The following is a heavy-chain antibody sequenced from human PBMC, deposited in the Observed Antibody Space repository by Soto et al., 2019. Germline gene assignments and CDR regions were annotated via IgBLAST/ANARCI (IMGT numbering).Heavy chain of an antibody. D-gene: IGHD4-17*01. J-gene: IGHJ4*02. CDR2: IYYSGST. CDR1: GGSISSYY. Sequence: PSETLSLTCTVSGGSISSYYWSWIRQPPGKGLEWIGYIYYSGSTNYNPSLKSRVTISVDTSKNQFSLKLSSVTAADTAVYYCARDRALIYGDYTGGFDYWGQGTLVTVSS. CDR3: ARDRALIYGDYTGGFDY. V-gene: IGHV4-59*01.